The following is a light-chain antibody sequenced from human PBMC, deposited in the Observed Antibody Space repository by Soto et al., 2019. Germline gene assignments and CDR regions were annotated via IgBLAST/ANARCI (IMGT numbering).Light chain of an antibody. V-gene: IGKV3-11*01. J-gene: IGKJ4*01. CDR1: QSISSY. CDR3: QQRSDWPRLT. CDR2: DAS. Sequence: EIVLTQSPATLSLSPGERATLSCRASQSISSYLAWYQQKPGQAPRLLIYDASIRATGIPARFSGSGSGTDFTLTISSLEPEDFAVYYCQQRSDWPRLTFGGGTKVEIK.